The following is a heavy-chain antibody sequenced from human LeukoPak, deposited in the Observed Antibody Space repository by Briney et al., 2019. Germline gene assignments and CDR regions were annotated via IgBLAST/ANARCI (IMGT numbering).Heavy chain of an antibody. CDR1: GYTFTSYG. V-gene: IGHV1-18*01. Sequence: ASVKVSCKASGYTFTSYGISWLRQAPGQGLEWMGWISAYNGNTNYAQKIQRRVTMNTDTSASTAYMELRSLRSDDTAVYYCARDPYGSGWYASNWFDPWGQGTLVNVS. J-gene: IGHJ5*02. CDR3: ARDPYGSGWYASNWFDP. CDR2: ISAYNGNT. D-gene: IGHD6-19*01.